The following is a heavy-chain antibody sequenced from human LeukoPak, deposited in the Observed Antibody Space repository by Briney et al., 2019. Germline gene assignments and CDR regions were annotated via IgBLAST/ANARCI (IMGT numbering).Heavy chain of an antibody. J-gene: IGHJ4*02. CDR1: GFTFSSYG. Sequence: GRSLRLSCAASGFTFSSYGMHWVRQAPGKGLEWVTVISYDGSNKYYADSVKGRFTISRDNSKNTLYLQMNSLRVEDTAVYYCAREWQGGIAAAGTRIEGDYWGQGTLVAVSS. CDR2: ISYDGSNK. V-gene: IGHV3-30*03. CDR3: AREWQGGIAAAGTRIEGDY. D-gene: IGHD6-13*01.